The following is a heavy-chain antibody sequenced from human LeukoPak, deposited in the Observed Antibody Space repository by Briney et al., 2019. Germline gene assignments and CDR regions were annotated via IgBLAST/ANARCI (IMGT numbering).Heavy chain of an antibody. V-gene: IGHV3-23*01. CDR2: TSGGST. D-gene: IGHD2-2*01. CDR3: AKGDCSSTSCSGFYGMDV. CDR1: GFTFSSYA. J-gene: IGHJ6*04. Sequence: GGSLRLSCAASGFTFSSYAMSWVRQAPGKGLEGVSTTSGGSTYYADSVKGGFTISRDNSKSTLYLQINSLRAEDTAVYYCAKGDCSSTSCSGFYGMDVWGRGTTVTVSS.